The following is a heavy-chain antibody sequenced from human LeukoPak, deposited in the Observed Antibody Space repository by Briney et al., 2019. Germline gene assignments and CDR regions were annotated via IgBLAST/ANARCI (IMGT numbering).Heavy chain of an antibody. CDR3: ARDFPGIAVAGTRPLDY. D-gene: IGHD6-19*01. CDR2: IYSGGST. V-gene: IGHV3-53*01. J-gene: IGHJ4*02. Sequence: GGSLRLSCAASGFTVSNNYMSWVRQAPGKGLEWVSVIYSGGSTYYADSVKGRITISRDNSKNTLYLQMNSLRAEDTAVYYCARDFPGIAVAGTRPLDYWGQGTLVTVSS. CDR1: GFTVSNNY.